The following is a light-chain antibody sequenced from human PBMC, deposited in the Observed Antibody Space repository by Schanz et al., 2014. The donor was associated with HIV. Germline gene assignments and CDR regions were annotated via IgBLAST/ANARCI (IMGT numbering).Light chain of an antibody. Sequence: QSVLTQPPSASGTPGQRVTMSCSGSRSNIGSNTVNWYQHPPGTAPKVVIYNNNQRPSGVPDRFSGSRSGTSASLAISGLQSADESDYYCAVWDDSLNGVVFGGGTKVTVL. CDR1: RSNIGSNT. V-gene: IGLV1-44*01. J-gene: IGLJ2*01. CDR3: AVWDDSLNGVV. CDR2: NNN.